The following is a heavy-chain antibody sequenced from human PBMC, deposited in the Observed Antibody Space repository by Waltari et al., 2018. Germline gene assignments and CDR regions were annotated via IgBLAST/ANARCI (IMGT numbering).Heavy chain of an antibody. CDR2: IYYSGST. CDR1: GGSISSCSFY. Sequence: QLQLQESGPGLVRPSETLSLTCSVAGGSISSCSFYLGWIRQSPGKGLEWIGSIYYSGSTDYNSNRKSRVTISGDTSKNQFCLKRSSVTAADTAVYYCARHWKKSGYRFDPWGQGTLVTVSS. V-gene: IGHV4-39*01. D-gene: IGHD5-12*01. J-gene: IGHJ5*02. CDR3: ARHWKKSGYRFDP.